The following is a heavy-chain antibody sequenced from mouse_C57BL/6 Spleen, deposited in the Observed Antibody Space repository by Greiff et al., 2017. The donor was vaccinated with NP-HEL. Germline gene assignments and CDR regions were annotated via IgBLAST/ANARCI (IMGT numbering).Heavy chain of an antibody. CDR2: INPYNGDT. J-gene: IGHJ4*01. Sequence: EVQLQQSGPELVKPGASVKISCKASGYSFTGYFMNWVMQSHGQSLEWIGRINPYNGDTFYNQKFKGKATLTVDKSSSTAHMELRSLTSEDSAVYDCARGDYYGYDGYAMDYWGQGTSVTVSS. CDR3: ARGDYYGYDGYAMDY. D-gene: IGHD2-2*01. V-gene: IGHV1-20*01. CDR1: GYSFTGYF.